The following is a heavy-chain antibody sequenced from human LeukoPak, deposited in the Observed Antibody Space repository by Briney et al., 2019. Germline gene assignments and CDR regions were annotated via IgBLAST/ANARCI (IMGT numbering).Heavy chain of an antibody. CDR2: INPNSDDT. CDR3: ARAPSYCRGGGCYPIFSDF. CDR1: GYTFTDYY. D-gene: IGHD2-15*01. V-gene: IGHV1-2*02. Sequence: ASVKVSCKASGYTFTDYYMHWVRQAPGQGLEWMGWINPNSDDTNYAQKFQGRVTMTRDTSISTAYMELSRLRSDDTAVYYCARAPSYCRGGGCYPIFSDFWGQGTLVTVSS. J-gene: IGHJ4*02.